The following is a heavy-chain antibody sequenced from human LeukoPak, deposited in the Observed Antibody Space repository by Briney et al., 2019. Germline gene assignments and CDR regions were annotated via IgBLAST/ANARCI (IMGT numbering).Heavy chain of an antibody. CDR3: TSTVTTTAVWYFDL. D-gene: IGHD4-17*01. V-gene: IGHV4-61*01. CDR2: IYYSGST. Sequence: SETLSLTCIVSGGSVSSDTYYWSWIRQPPGKGLEWIGYIYYSGSTNYNPSLKSRVTISVDTSKNQFSLKLSSVTAADTAVYYCTSTVTTTAVWYFDLWGRGTLVTVSS. J-gene: IGHJ2*01. CDR1: GGSVSSDTYY.